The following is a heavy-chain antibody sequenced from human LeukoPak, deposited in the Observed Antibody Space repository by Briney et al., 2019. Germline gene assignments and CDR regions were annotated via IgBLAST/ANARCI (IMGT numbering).Heavy chain of an antibody. D-gene: IGHD1-26*01. CDR1: GGSISSSRYS. J-gene: IGHJ4*02. Sequence: SETLSLTCTVSGGSISSSRYSWGWIRQPPGKGLEWIGSIYYSGSTYYNPSLKSRVTISVDTSKNQFSLRLSSVTAADTAVYYCAGDSGSYSHFDYWGQGTLVTVSS. V-gene: IGHV4-39*07. CDR3: AGDSGSYSHFDY. CDR2: IYYSGST.